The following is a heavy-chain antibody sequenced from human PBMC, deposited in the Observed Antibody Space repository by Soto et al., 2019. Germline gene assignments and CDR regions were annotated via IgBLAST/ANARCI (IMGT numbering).Heavy chain of an antibody. Sequence: EVQLLECGGGLVQPGGSLRFSCAASGFTFSTYAMSWVRQAPGKGLEWVSGISGSGSTTYYADSVKGRFTISRDNSKNTLYLQMNSLRAEDTAVYYCASSDWYNPDGYFQHWGQGTLVTVSS. V-gene: IGHV3-23*01. CDR1: GFTFSTYA. D-gene: IGHD6-19*01. J-gene: IGHJ1*01. CDR3: ASSDWYNPDGYFQH. CDR2: ISGSGSTT.